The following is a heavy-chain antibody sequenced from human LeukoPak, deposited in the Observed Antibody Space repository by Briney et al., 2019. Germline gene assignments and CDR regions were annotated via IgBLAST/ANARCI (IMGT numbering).Heavy chain of an antibody. CDR1: GGSISSYY. D-gene: IGHD6-13*01. CDR3: ARRPGYSSSWYID. J-gene: IGHJ4*02. V-gene: IGHV4-59*08. Sequence: SQTLSPTCTVSGGSISSYYWSCVRQPPGTGLEGIGYIYYSGSTNYNPSLKSRVTISVDTSKNQFSLKLSSVTAADTAVYYCARRPGYSSSWYIDWGQGTLVTVSS. CDR2: IYYSGST.